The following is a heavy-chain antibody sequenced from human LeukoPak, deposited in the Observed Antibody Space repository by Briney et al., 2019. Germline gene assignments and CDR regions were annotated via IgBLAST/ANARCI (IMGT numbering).Heavy chain of an antibody. J-gene: IGHJ3*02. V-gene: IGHV1-3*01. CDR2: INAGNGNT. CDR1: GYTFTSYA. CDR3: AREISARYNWNDGDAFDI. D-gene: IGHD1-1*01. Sequence: ASVKVSCKASGYTFTSYAMHWVRPAPGQRLEWMGWINAGNGNTKYSQKFQGRVTITRDTSASTAYMELSSLRSEDTAVYYCAREISARYNWNDGDAFDIWGQGTMVTVSS.